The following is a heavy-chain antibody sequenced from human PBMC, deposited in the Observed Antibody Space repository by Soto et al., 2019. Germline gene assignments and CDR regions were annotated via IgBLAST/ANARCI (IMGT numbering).Heavy chain of an antibody. Sequence: PGGSLRLSCAASGFSFSNAWMSWVRQAPGKGLEWVGRIKSKTDGGTTDYAAPVKGRFTISRDDSKNTLYLQMNSLKTEDTAVYYCTRSDSGHDSSYFDYWGQGTLVTVSS. D-gene: IGHD5-12*01. CDR2: IKSKTDGGTT. CDR1: GFSFSNAW. CDR3: TRSDSGHDSSYFDY. V-gene: IGHV3-15*01. J-gene: IGHJ4*02.